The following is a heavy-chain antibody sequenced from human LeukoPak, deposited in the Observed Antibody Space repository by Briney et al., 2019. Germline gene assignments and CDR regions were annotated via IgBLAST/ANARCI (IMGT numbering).Heavy chain of an antibody. J-gene: IGHJ4*02. CDR3: AREGGYNSPFDY. D-gene: IGHD1-1*01. Sequence: ASVKVSCKASGYTFTGYYIHWVRQAPGQGLEWMGWINPNSGATTYARKLQGWVTMTRDTSISTAYMELSSLRSDDTAVYYCAREGGYNSPFDYWGQGTLVTVSS. CDR1: GYTFTGYY. CDR2: INPNSGAT. V-gene: IGHV1-2*04.